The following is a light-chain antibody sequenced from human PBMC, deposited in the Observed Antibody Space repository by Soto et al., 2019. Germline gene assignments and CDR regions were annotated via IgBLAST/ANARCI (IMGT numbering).Light chain of an antibody. Sequence: EIVLTQSPGTLSLSPGERAPLSCRASQSVSSSYLAWYQQKPGQAPRLLIYDTSNRATGIPARFSGSGSGTDFTLTITRLEPEDFALYYCQQYGGSPITFGLGTRLEIK. CDR1: QSVSSSY. V-gene: IGKV3-20*01. J-gene: IGKJ5*01. CDR3: QQYGGSPIT. CDR2: DTS.